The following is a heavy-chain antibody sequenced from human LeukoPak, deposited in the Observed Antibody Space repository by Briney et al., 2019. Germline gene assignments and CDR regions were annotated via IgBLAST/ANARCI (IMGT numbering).Heavy chain of an antibody. CDR2: ISTSSSYI. J-gene: IGHJ4*02. D-gene: IGHD2-21*01. CDR1: GFTFSSYS. V-gene: IGHV3-21*01. CDR3: ARGSDNYGGYVDY. Sequence: GGSLRLSCAASGFTFSSYSMNWVRQAPGKGLEWVSSISTSSSYIYYADSVKGRFTISRDNAKSSLYLQMNSLRAEDMAVYYCARGSDNYGGYVDYWGQGTLVTVSS.